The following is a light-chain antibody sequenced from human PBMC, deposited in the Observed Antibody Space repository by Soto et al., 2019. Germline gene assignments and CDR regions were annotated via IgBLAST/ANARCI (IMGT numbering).Light chain of an antibody. V-gene: IGKV3-15*01. Sequence: EILMTQSPATLSVSPGERVTLSCRASQSISSNLAWYQHKPGQAHRLLIYGASTRATGIPARFSGSGSGTAFTLTISSLQSEDFAVYYCQQYNSRPTYPFGQGTKLEIK. J-gene: IGKJ2*01. CDR3: QQYNSRPTYP. CDR2: GAS. CDR1: QSISSN.